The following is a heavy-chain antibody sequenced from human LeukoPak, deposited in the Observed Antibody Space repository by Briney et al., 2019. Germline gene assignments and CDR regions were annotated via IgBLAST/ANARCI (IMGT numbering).Heavy chain of an antibody. CDR3: ATTPYYYDSSGYYRSEGNYYYFYMDV. CDR2: IIPIFGTA. J-gene: IGHJ6*03. V-gene: IGHV1-69*06. D-gene: IGHD3-22*01. CDR1: GGTFSSYA. Sequence: AASVKVSCKASGGTFSSYAITWVRQAPGQGLEWMGGIIPIFGTANYAQKFQGRVTITADKSTSTACMDLSSLRYEDTAVYYCATTPYYYDSSGYYRSEGNYYYFYMDVWGKGTTVTVSS.